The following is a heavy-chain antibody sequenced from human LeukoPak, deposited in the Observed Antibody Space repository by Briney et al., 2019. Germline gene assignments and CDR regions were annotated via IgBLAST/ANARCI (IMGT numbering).Heavy chain of an antibody. D-gene: IGHD2/OR15-2a*01. CDR3: AREGTTDLDY. J-gene: IGHJ4*02. CDR2: ISSSSSTI. V-gene: IGHV3-48*01. Sequence: GGSLSLSCAASGFTLRSYSMNWVRQAPGKGLEWVSYISSSSSTIYYADSVKGRFTISRDNAKNSLYLQMNSLRAEDTAVYYCAREGTTDLDYWGQGTLVTVSS. CDR1: GFTLRSYS.